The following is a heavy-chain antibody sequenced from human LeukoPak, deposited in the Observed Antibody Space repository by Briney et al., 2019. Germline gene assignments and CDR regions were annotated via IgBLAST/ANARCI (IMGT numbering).Heavy chain of an antibody. D-gene: IGHD3-10*01. CDR2: MNPNSGNT. J-gene: IGHJ4*02. Sequence: ASVKISCKASGYTFTSYDINWVRQATGQGLEWMGWMNPNSGNTGYAQKFQGRVTITRNTSISTAYMELSSLRSEDTAVYYCARSSRAYYYGSGSRLSLGYWGQGTLVTVSS. CDR3: ARSSRAYYYGSGSRLSLGY. V-gene: IGHV1-8*03. CDR1: GYTFTSYD.